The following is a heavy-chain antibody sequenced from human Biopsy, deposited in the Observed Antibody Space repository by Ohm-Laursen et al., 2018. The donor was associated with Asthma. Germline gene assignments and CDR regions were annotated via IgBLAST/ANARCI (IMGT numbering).Heavy chain of an antibody. CDR1: GFRFPIYG. CDR2: ISYDGRET. CDR3: ARAYGVSFFSGAFDI. V-gene: IGHV3-30*03. J-gene: IGHJ3*02. D-gene: IGHD4-17*01. Sequence: SLRLSCAASGFRFPIYGMHWVRQGPGKGPEWVALISYDGRETGYVDSVKGRFTISRDNAQKSLFLQMNSLRAEDTAVYYCARAYGVSFFSGAFDIWGQGTMVTVSS.